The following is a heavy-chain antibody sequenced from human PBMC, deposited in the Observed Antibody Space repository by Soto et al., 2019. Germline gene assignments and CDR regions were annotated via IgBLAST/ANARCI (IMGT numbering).Heavy chain of an antibody. CDR3: AKDLGYCSGGSCYEFDY. CDR1: GFTFDDHA. D-gene: IGHD2-15*01. V-gene: IGHV3-9*01. Sequence: EVQLVESGGGLVQPGRSLRLSCAASGFTFDDHAMHWVRQAPGKGLEWVSGISWNSGSIGYADSVKGRFTISRDNAKNSLYLQMNSLRAEDTALYYCAKDLGYCSGGSCYEFDYWGQGTLVTVSS. J-gene: IGHJ4*02. CDR2: ISWNSGSI.